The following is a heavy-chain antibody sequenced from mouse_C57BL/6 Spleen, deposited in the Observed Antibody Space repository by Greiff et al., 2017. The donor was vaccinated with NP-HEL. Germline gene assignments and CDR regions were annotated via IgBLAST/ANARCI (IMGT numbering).Heavy chain of an antibody. CDR1: GFTFSDYY. CDR3: ARLDY. V-gene: IGHV5-12*01. CDR2: ISNGGGST. Sequence: EVQLQESGGGLVQPGGSLKLSCAASGFTFSDYYMYWVRQTPEKRLEWVAYISNGGGSTYYPDTVKGRFTISRDNAKNTLYLQMSRLKSEDTAMYYCARLDYWGQGTSVTVSS. J-gene: IGHJ4*01.